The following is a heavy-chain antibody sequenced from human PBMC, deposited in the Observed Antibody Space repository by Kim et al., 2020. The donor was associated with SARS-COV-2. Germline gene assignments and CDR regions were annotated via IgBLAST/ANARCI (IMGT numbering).Heavy chain of an antibody. Sequence: SGAKKYSTESVKGRVTISRDKYRNTVYLQMNSLRAEDTAVYYCAKRMDVWGKGTTVIVSS. CDR2: SGAKK. V-gene: IGHV3-23*01. CDR3: AKRMDV. J-gene: IGHJ6*03.